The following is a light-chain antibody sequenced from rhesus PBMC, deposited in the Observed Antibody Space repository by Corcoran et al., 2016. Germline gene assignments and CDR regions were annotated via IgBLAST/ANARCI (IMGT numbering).Light chain of an antibody. CDR3: QHNYGTPWT. Sequence: DIQLTQSPSYLSASVGDRVTITCRASENLNNYLHWYQQKPGKAPTLLISKTSTLQRGSPSRFSCSGSGTDYTFTISSLQPEDFASYYCQHNYGTPWTFGQGTNVDIK. CDR2: KTS. J-gene: IGKJ1*01. CDR1: ENLNNY. V-gene: IGKV1-74*01.